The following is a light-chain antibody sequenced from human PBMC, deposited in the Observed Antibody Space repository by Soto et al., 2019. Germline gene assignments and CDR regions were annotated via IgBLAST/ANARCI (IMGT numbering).Light chain of an antibody. CDR1: SSDVGAYNY. Sequence: QSALTQPASVSGSPGQSITISCTGTSSDVGAYNYVSWYQQLPGTAPKLLIYDNNKRPSGIPDRFSGSKSGTSGTLDITGLQTGDEADYYCATWDYSLTGEVFGGGTKLTVL. J-gene: IGLJ2*01. V-gene: IGLV1-51*01. CDR2: DNN. CDR3: ATWDYSLTGEV.